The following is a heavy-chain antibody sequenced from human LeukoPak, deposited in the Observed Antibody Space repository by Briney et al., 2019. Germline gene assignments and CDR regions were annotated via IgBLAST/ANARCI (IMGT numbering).Heavy chain of an antibody. CDR3: ASGSERVWVWLG. J-gene: IGHJ4*02. Sequence: ASLKLSCTASGYTFTSYDINWVRQAPGQGLEWMGCMNPNGGNTGYAHPLQGRVTITRNTSINTAYMQLGSLRSEATAVYYCASGSERVWVWLGWGQGTLVTVSS. CDR1: GYTFTSYD. CDR2: MNPNGGNT. V-gene: IGHV1-8*03. D-gene: IGHD3-3*01.